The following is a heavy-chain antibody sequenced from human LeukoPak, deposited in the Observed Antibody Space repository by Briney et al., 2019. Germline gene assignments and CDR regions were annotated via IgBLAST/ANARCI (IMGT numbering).Heavy chain of an antibody. J-gene: IGHJ6*04. Sequence: GGTLRLSCAASGLTFSSYGMNWVRQAPGEGLEWVSSITSSSIYKYYADSMKGRFTISRDNAKNSLYLQMNSLRAEDTAVYYCAELGITMIGGVWGKGTTVTISS. D-gene: IGHD3-10*02. CDR2: ITSSSIYK. CDR3: AELGITMIGGV. V-gene: IGHV3-21*01. CDR1: GLTFSSYG.